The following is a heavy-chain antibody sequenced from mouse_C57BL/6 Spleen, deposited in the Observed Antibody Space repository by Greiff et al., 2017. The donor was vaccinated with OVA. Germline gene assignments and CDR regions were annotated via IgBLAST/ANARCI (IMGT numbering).Heavy chain of an antibody. V-gene: IGHV5-9-1*02. J-gene: IGHJ4*01. CDR1: GFTFSSYA. D-gene: IGHD2-4*01. CDR3: TRVYYDYAMDY. Sequence: EVQGVESGEGLVKPGGSLKLSCAASGFTFSSYAMSWVRQTPEKRLEWVAYISSGGDYIYYADTVKGRFTISRDNARNTLYLQMSSLKSEDTAMYYCTRVYYDYAMDYWGQGTSVTVSS. CDR2: ISSGGDYI.